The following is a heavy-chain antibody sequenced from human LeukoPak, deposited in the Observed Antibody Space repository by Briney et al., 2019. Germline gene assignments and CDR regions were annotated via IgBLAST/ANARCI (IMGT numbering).Heavy chain of an antibody. CDR2: ISSSSSYI. J-gene: IGHJ4*02. CDR3: ARDFKTILGMIDY. D-gene: IGHD3-3*01. Sequence: GGSLRLSCAASGFTFSSYAMSWVRQAPGKGLEWVSSISSSSSYIYYADSVKGRFTIARDNAKNSLYLQMSSLRAEDTAVYYCARDFKTILGMIDYWGQGTLVTVSS. V-gene: IGHV3-21*01. CDR1: GFTFSSYA.